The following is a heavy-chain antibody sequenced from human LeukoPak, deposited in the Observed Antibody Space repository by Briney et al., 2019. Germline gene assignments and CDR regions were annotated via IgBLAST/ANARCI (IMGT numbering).Heavy chain of an antibody. CDR3: AKDWSYMGWAFYFDS. J-gene: IGHJ4*02. V-gene: IGHV3-30*02. CDR2: IRYDGNHK. Sequence: RPGGSLRLSCEASGFTFGSYGMHWVRQAPGKGLEWVAFIRYDGNHKFYVDSVKGRFTISRDNPKNTLYLQMNSLRAEDTGVYFCAKDWSYMGWAFYFDSWGQGTLVTVSS. CDR1: GFTFGSYG. D-gene: IGHD6-19*01.